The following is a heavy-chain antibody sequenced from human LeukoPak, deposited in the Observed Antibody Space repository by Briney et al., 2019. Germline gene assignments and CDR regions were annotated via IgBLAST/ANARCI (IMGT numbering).Heavy chain of an antibody. Sequence: GGSLRLSCAASGFTFSSYGMHWVRQAPGKGLEWVAVISFDGNNKYFADSVKGRFTISRDNSKNTLYLQMNSLRAEDTAVYYCASGGYVWGSNRYSYFDYWGQGTLVTVSS. CDR3: ASGGYVWGSNRYSYFDY. CDR1: GFTFSSYG. J-gene: IGHJ4*02. CDR2: ISFDGNNK. D-gene: IGHD3-16*02. V-gene: IGHV3-30*19.